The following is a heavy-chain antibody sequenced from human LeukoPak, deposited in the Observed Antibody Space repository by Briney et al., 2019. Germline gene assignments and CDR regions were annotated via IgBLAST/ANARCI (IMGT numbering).Heavy chain of an antibody. CDR1: GFTFSSYA. CDR3: ARGVDTAMVDAFDI. J-gene: IGHJ3*02. D-gene: IGHD5-18*01. V-gene: IGHV3-30*04. Sequence: GRSLRLSCAASGFTFSSYAMHWVRQAPGKGLEWVAVISYDGSNKYYADSVKGRFTISRDNSKNTLYLQMNSLRAEDTAVYYCARGVDTAMVDAFDIWGQGTMVTVSS. CDR2: ISYDGSNK.